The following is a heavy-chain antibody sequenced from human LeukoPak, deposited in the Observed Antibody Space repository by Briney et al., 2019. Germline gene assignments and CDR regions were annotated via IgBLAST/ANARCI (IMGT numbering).Heavy chain of an antibody. Sequence: ASVRVSCKASGYTFTSYGISGVRQAPGQGLEWMGWISAYNGNTNYAQKLQGRVTMTTDTSTSTAYMELRSLRSDDTAVYYCARKALYPYYYGMDVWGQGTTVTVSS. J-gene: IGHJ6*02. CDR2: ISAYNGNT. D-gene: IGHD2-2*02. V-gene: IGHV1-18*01. CDR1: GYTFTSYG. CDR3: ARKALYPYYYGMDV.